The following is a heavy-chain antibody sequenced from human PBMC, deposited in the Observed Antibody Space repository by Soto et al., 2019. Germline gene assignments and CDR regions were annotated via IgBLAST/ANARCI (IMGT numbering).Heavy chain of an antibody. V-gene: IGHV3-43*01. CDR1: GFTFDDYT. D-gene: IGHD1-26*01. CDR3: AKSWGRWELGTFDY. CDR2: ISWDGGST. J-gene: IGHJ4*02. Sequence: EVQLVESGGVVVQPGGSLRLSCAASGFTFDDYTMHWVRQAPGKGLEWVSLISWDGGSTYYADSVKGRFTISRDNSKNALYLQMNSLRTEDTALYYCAKSWGRWELGTFDYWGQGTLVTVSS.